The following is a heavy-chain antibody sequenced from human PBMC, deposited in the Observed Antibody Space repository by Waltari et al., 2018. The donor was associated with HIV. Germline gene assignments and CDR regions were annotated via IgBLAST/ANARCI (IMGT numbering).Heavy chain of an antibody. CDR3: ARGPLGWGRGYGLAWFFDV. Sequence: QVQLQQWGAGLLKPSETLSLTCAVYGGSFNIYYWNWIRQPPGKGLEWIGYINQSGNTNFNPSLKSRVTISLDTSKSQFSLKMTSVTAEDTAVYYCARGPLGWGRGYGLAWFFDVWGRGTLVTVSS. V-gene: IGHV4-34*01. D-gene: IGHD5-12*01. J-gene: IGHJ2*01. CDR2: INQSGNT. CDR1: GGSFNIYY.